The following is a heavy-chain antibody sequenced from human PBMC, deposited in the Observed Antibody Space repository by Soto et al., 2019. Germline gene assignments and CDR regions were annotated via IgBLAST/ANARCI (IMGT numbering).Heavy chain of an antibody. V-gene: IGHV4-4*02. CDR3: ALTLGDIVLVPAAMYGALDI. J-gene: IGHJ3*02. D-gene: IGHD2-2*01. CDR1: GGSISSSNW. Sequence: SETLSLTCAVSGGSISSSNWWSWVRQPPGKGLEWIGEIYHSGSTNYNPSLKSRVTISVDKSKNQFSLKLSSVTAADTAVYYCALTLGDIVLVPAAMYGALDIWGQGTMVTVSS. CDR2: IYHSGST.